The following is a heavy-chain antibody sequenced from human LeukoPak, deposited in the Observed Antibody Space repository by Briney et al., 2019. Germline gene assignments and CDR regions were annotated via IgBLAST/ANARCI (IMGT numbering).Heavy chain of an antibody. CDR1: GGSISSSDYY. CDR3: AREGGPYRPLDY. Sequence: SETLSLTCTLSGGSISSSDYYWGWIRQPPGKGLEWIGEVNLQGSTNYNPSLMRRVAISVDTSANHVSLQLTSVTAADTAVYYCAREGGPYRPLDYSGQGTLVTVSS. V-gene: IGHV4-39*07. J-gene: IGHJ4*02. CDR2: VNLQGST.